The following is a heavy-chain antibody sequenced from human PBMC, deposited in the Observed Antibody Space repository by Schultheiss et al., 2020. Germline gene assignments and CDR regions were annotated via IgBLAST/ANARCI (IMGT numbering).Heavy chain of an antibody. D-gene: IGHD4-17*01. V-gene: IGHV3-33*05. CDR1: GFTFSSYW. CDR2: ISYDGSNK. Sequence: GGSLRLSCAASGFTFSSYWMSWVRQAPGKGLEWVAVISYDGSNKYYADSVKGRFTISRDNSKNTLYLQMNSLRAEDTAVYYCARARMTTVTTLFYWGQGTLVTVSS. CDR3: ARARMTTVTTLFY. J-gene: IGHJ4*02.